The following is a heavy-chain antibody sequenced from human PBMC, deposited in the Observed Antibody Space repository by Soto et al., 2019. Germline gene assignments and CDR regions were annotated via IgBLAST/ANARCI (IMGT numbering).Heavy chain of an antibody. CDR1: VFSFSSYA. V-gene: IGHV3-23*01. Sequence: GGSLRLSCAASVFSFSSYAMSWVRQAPGKGLEWVSAISGSGGSTYYADSVKGRFTISRDNSKNMLYLQMNSLRAEDTAVYYCAKQYSSGWYLFDYWGQGTLVTVSS. J-gene: IGHJ4*02. D-gene: IGHD6-19*01. CDR2: ISGSGGST. CDR3: AKQYSSGWYLFDY.